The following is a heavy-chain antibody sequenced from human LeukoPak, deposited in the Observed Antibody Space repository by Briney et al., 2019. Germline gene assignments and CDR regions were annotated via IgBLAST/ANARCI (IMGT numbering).Heavy chain of an antibody. V-gene: IGHV3-74*01. CDR1: GFTFSNYW. D-gene: IGHD6-6*01. CDR2: INLDGSST. Sequence: GGSLRLSCAASGFTFSNYWMLWVRQAPGKGLVWVAQINLDGSSTSYADPVKGRFTISRDNAKNTLYLRMNSLRAEDTALYYCARAMQLAIDYWGQGTLVTVSS. J-gene: IGHJ4*02. CDR3: ARAMQLAIDY.